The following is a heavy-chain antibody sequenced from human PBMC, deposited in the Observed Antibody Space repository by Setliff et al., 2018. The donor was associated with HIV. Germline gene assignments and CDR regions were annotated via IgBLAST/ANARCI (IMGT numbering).Heavy chain of an antibody. Sequence: SETLSLTCTVSGGSISSGSYYWSWVRQPAGKGLEWIGRIHTSGSTNYNPSLKSRVTISVDTSRNQFSLKLSSVTAADTAVYYCARERGAVEQWLLGAFDIWGQGTMVTVSS. CDR2: IHTSGST. D-gene: IGHD6-19*01. J-gene: IGHJ3*02. CDR3: ARERGAVEQWLLGAFDI. CDR1: GGSISSGSYY. V-gene: IGHV4-61*02.